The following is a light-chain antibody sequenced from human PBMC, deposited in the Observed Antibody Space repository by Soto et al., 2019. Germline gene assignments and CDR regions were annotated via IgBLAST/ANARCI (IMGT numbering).Light chain of an antibody. CDR1: QSVSSSY. CDR2: GAS. J-gene: IGKJ3*01. V-gene: IGKV3-20*01. Sequence: EIVSTQSPGTLSLSPGERATLSCRASQSVSSSYLAWYQRKPGQAPRLLIYGASSRATGIPARFRGSGSGTDLSLTISRLEPEDVAVYYCQQFGSSPLFTFGPGTKVDIK. CDR3: QQFGSSPLFT.